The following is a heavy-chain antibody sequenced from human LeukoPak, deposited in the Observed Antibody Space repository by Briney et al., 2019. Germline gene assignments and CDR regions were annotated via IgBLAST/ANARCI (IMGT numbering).Heavy chain of an antibody. J-gene: IGHJ4*02. CDR1: GFTFSSYA. V-gene: IGHV3-23*01. CDR3: AEDQLGRFDY. CDR2: ISGGGGST. Sequence: PGGSLTPSCAASGFTFSSYAMSWVRHAPGKGLEWFLAISGGGGSTYYAYSVKGRFTISRDNSKNTLYLQMNSLRAEDTAVYYCAEDQLGRFDYWGQGTLVTVSS. D-gene: IGHD3-16*01.